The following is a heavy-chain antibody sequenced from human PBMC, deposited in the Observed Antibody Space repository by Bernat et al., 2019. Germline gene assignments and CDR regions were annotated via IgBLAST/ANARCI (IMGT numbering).Heavy chain of an antibody. CDR1: GYTFTDYY. CDR3: ARDRGDVAIV. D-gene: IGHD2-21*02. J-gene: IGHJ4*02. V-gene: IGHV1-2*02. CDR2: INPHSGAT. Sequence: QVQLVQSVAEVKKPAASVKVSCKASGYTFTDYYIHWVRQAPGQGLEWMGWINPHSGATNYAQKFQDRVTMTRDTSISTAYMELSRLRSDDAAVYYCARDRGDVAIVWGQGTLVTVSS.